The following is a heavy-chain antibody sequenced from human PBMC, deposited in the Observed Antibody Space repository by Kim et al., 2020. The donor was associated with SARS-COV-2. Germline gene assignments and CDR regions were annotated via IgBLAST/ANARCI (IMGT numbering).Heavy chain of an antibody. CDR1: GYTFTSYG. V-gene: IGHV1-18*01. CDR2: ISAYNGNT. CDR3: ARDHPVTMVRGVHQTYYYYYGMDV. J-gene: IGHJ6*02. Sequence: ASVKVSCKASGYTFTSYGISWVRQAPGQGLEWMGWISAYNGNTNYAQKLQGRVTMTTDTSTSTAYMELRSLRSDDTAVYYCARDHPVTMVRGVHQTYYYYYGMDVWGQGTTVTVSS. D-gene: IGHD3-10*01.